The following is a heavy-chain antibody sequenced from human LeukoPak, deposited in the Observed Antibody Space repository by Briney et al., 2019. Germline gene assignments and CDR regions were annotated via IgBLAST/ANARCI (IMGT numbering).Heavy chain of an antibody. CDR1: GFTFGSYA. CDR3: AKEYCSSTSCYEDDAFDI. CDR2: ISYDGSNK. Sequence: GGSLRLSCAASGFTFGSYAMHWVRQAPGKGLEWVAVISYDGSNKYYADSVKGRFTISRDNSKNTLYLQMNSLRAEDTAVYYCAKEYCSSTSCYEDDAFDIWGQGTMVTVSS. J-gene: IGHJ3*02. V-gene: IGHV3-30*18. D-gene: IGHD2-2*01.